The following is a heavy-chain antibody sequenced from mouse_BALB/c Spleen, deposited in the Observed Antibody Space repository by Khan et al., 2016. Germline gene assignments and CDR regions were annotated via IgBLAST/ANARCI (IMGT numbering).Heavy chain of an antibody. CDR3: NACDYNAMDY. J-gene: IGHJ4*01. CDR2: IDPENGDT. CDR1: GFNIKDYY. Sequence: VRLQQSGAELVRSGASVKLSCTASGFNIKDYYMHWVKQRPEQGLEWIGWIDPENGDTEYAPKFQGKATMTADTSSNTAYLQLSSLTSEDPAVYYCNACDYNAMDYWGQGTSVTVSS. V-gene: IGHV14-4*02.